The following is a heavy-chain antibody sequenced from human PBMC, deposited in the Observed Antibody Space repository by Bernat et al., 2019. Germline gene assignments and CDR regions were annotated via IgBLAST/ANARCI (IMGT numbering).Heavy chain of an antibody. Sequence: EVQLVESGGGLVQPGGSLRLSCAASGFTFSSYAMSWVRQAPGKGLEWVSAISGSGGSTYYADSVKGRFTISRDNSKNTLYLQMNSLRAEDTAVYYCAKGLHCSSTSCYDAFDIWGQGTMVTVSS. CDR1: GFTFSSYA. J-gene: IGHJ3*02. CDR3: AKGLHCSSTSCYDAFDI. D-gene: IGHD2-2*01. CDR2: ISGSGGST. V-gene: IGHV3-23*04.